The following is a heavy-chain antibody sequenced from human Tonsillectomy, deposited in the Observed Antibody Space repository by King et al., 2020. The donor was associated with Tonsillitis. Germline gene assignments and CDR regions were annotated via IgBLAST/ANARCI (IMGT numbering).Heavy chain of an antibody. CDR1: GGSISSSSNY. CDR2: IYYSGST. D-gene: IGHD1-14*01. J-gene: IGHJ3*02. V-gene: IGHV4-39*01. Sequence: QLQESGPGLVKPSETLSLTCTVSGGSISSSSNYWGWIRQPPGKGLEWIGSIYYSGSTYNNPPLNSRVTIFVDTSKNQFSLKLNSVTAADTAVYYCAVHSRRAYNNIPVAFDIWGQGTMVTVSS. CDR3: AVHSRRAYNNIPVAFDI.